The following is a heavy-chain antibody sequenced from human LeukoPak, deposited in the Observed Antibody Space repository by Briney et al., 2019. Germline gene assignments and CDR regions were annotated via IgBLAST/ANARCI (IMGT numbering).Heavy chain of an antibody. D-gene: IGHD3-16*01. CDR1: GGSISSYS. CDR3: ARDRSLGIIDY. Sequence: SETLSLTCTVSGGSISSYSWSWIRQPPGKGLEWIGYICYSGSTNYNPSLKSRVTISVDASKNHFSLKLSSVTAADTAVYYCARDRSLGIIDYWGQGTLVTVSS. CDR2: ICYSGST. V-gene: IGHV4-59*01. J-gene: IGHJ4*02.